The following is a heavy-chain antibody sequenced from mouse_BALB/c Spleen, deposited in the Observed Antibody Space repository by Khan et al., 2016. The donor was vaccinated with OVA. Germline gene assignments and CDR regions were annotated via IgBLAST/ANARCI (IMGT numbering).Heavy chain of an antibody. CDR1: GYSFTGYF. D-gene: IGHD1-1*01. CDR2: INPHIGET. V-gene: IGHV1-20*02. CDR3: ARIYRSDFDY. J-gene: IGHJ2*01. Sequence: EVQLQESGPELVKPGASVKISCKASGYSFTGYFMNWVKQSHGKSLEWIGRINPHIGETFYNQQFTGKATLTVDESSSTAHMELRSLASEDSAVYYCARIYRSDFDYWGQGTTLTVSS.